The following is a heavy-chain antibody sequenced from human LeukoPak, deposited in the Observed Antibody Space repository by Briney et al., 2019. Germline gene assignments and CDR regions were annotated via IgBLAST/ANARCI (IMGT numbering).Heavy chain of an antibody. J-gene: IGHJ2*01. CDR2: ISDGESP. CDR1: GGSISYYY. Sequence: SETLSLTCSVSGGSISYYYWSWIRQFPGKGLEWIGYISDGESPDYNPSLQSRVTIYVDSSKNQFFLNLTSVTAADTAVYYCARKGITPPGNFDLWGRGTLVTVSS. V-gene: IGHV4-59*01. D-gene: IGHD3-10*01. CDR3: ARKGITPPGNFDL.